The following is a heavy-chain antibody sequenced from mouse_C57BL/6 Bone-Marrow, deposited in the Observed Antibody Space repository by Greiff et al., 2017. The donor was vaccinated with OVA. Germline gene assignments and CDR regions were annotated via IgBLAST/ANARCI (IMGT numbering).Heavy chain of an antibody. J-gene: IGHJ2*01. CDR1: GYTFTSYW. CDR2: IHPNSGST. CDR3: ARDGKSVYFDY. Sequence: QVQLQQPGAELVKPGASVKLSCKASGYTFTSYWMHWVKQRPGQGLEWIGMIHPNSGSTNYNEKFKSKATLTVDKSSSTAYMQLSSLTSEDSAVDYCARDGKSVYFDYWGQGTTLTVSS. V-gene: IGHV1-64*01. D-gene: IGHD1-3*01.